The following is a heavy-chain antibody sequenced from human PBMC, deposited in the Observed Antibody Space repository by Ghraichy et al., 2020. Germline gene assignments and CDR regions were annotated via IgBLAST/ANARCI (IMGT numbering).Heavy chain of an antibody. CDR3: ARTNFNYNDS. CDR1: GFTFSGYW. J-gene: IGHJ5*02. D-gene: IGHD3-22*01. Sequence: GGSLRLSCAASGFTFSGYWMHWVRQAPGKGLVWVSCINSGGSSTNYADSVKGRFTISRDNAKNTLYLQMNSLRAEDTAVYYCARTNFNYNDSWGQGTLVTVSS. V-gene: IGHV3-74*01. CDR2: INSGGSST.